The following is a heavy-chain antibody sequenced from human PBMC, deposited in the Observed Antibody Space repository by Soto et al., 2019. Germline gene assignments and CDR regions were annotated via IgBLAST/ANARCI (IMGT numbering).Heavy chain of an antibody. CDR3: AGDMWAAAGTVGWFDP. V-gene: IGHV3-64*01. D-gene: IGHD6-13*01. Sequence: GGSLRLSCAASGFTFSSYAMHWVRQAPGKGLEYVSAISSNGGSTYYANPVKGRFTTSRDNSKNKLYLHMGTLRAEDMAVYYGAGDMWAAAGTVGWFDPWGQGTLVTVSS. CDR1: GFTFSSYA. CDR2: ISSNGGST. J-gene: IGHJ5*02.